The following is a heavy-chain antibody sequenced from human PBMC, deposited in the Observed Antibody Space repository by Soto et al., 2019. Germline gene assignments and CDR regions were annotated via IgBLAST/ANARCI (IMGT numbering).Heavy chain of an antibody. Sequence: RRLPCATSDFTFRNYWMNWVRQAPGKGLEWVANIKPDGSATNYVDSVKGRFTISRDNVRNSVSLQMNSLRVEDTAVYFCFGGNGGPQWGQGTLVTVSS. CDR1: DFTFRNYW. CDR2: IKPDGSAT. J-gene: IGHJ4*02. CDR3: FGGNGGPQ. D-gene: IGHD3-16*01. V-gene: IGHV3-7*03.